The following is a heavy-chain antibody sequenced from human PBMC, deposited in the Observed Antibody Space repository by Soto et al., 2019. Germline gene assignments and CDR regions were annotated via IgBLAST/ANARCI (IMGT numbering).Heavy chain of an antibody. CDR1: GGSFSGYY. J-gene: IGHJ4*02. V-gene: IGHV4-34*01. CDR3: ARGKRYYDSSGLSDFDY. Sequence: SETLSLTCAVYGGSFSGYYWSWIRQPPGKGLEWIGEINHSGSTNYNPSLKSRVTISVDTSKNQFSLKLSSVTAADTAVYYCARGKRYYDSSGLSDFDYWGQGTLVTVSS. CDR2: INHSGST. D-gene: IGHD3-22*01.